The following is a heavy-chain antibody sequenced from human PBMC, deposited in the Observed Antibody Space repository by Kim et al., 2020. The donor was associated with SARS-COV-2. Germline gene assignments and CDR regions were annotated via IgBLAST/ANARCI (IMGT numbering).Heavy chain of an antibody. CDR2: ISSSGSTI. V-gene: IGHV3-48*03. J-gene: IGHJ3*02. CDR3: AREGIEWLEDDAFDI. D-gene: IGHD6-19*01. Sequence: GGSLRLSCAASGFTFSSYEMNWVRQAPGKGLEWVSYISSSGSTIYYADSVKGRFTISRDNAKNSLYLQMNSLRAEDTAVYYCAREGIEWLEDDAFDIWGQGTMVTVSS. CDR1: GFTFSSYE.